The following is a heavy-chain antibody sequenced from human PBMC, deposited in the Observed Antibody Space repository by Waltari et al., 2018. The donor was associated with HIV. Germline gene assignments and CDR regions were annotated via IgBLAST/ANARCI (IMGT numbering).Heavy chain of an antibody. CDR2: IYPGDSDT. CDR3: ARHGSAPYCSGGSCHLDY. V-gene: IGHV5-51*01. J-gene: IGHJ4*02. D-gene: IGHD2-15*01. CDR1: GYSFTSYW. Sequence: EVQLVQSGAEVKKPGESLKISCKGSGYSFTSYWIAWVRPLPGKGLEWMGIIYPGDSDTRYSPSVQGQVTISADKSISTAYLQWSSLKASDTAMYYCARHGSAPYCSGGSCHLDYWGQGTLVTVSS.